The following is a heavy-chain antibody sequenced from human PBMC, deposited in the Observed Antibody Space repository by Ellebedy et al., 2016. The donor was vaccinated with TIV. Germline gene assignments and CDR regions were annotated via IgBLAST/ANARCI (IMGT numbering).Heavy chain of an antibody. CDR2: INPNSGGT. Sequence: AASVKVSCKASGYTFTGYYVHWVRQAPGQGLEWMGWINPNSGGTNYAQKFQGWVTMTRDTSISTAYMELNRLRSDDTAVYFGARGQEDMITFGGVIVNLDYYYGMDVWGQGTTVTVSS. J-gene: IGHJ6*02. D-gene: IGHD3-16*02. CDR1: GYTFTGYY. CDR3: ARGQEDMITFGGVIVNLDYYYGMDV. V-gene: IGHV1-2*04.